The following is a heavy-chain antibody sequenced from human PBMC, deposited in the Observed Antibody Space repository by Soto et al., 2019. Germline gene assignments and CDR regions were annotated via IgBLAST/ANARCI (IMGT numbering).Heavy chain of an antibody. CDR2: ISGYNGNT. Sequence: GASVKVSCKASDYTFTSYGISWVRQAPGQGLEWMGWISGYNGNTSYAQKLQGRVTMTRDTSTSTVYMELSSLRSEDTAVYYCARSRAHCGGDCYPHDAFDIWGQGTMVTVSS. J-gene: IGHJ3*02. CDR3: ARSRAHCGGDCYPHDAFDI. D-gene: IGHD2-21*02. CDR1: DYTFTSYG. V-gene: IGHV1-18*01.